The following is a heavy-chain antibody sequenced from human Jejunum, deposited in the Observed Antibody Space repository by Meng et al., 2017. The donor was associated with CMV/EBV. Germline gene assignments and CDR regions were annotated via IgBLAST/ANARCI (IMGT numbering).Heavy chain of an antibody. CDR2: ISYSGSTT. V-gene: IGHV3-11*01. Sequence: ASGFSLGDTSMTWFRQAPGKGLEWLSSISYSGSTTDYADSLKGRFTISRDNAKNSLYLQMNTLRAEDTAVYYCARGEKGRMSDFDCWGQGTLVTVSS. CDR1: GFSLGDTS. J-gene: IGHJ4*02. CDR3: ARGEKGRMSDFDC.